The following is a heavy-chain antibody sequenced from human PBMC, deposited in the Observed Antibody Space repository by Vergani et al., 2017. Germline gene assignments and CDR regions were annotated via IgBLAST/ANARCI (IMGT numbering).Heavy chain of an antibody. Sequence: QLQLQESGPGLVKPSETLSLICTVSGGSITPSSSFWGWIRQSPGKGLEWIGGINYVGMTYYIPSLQSRATVLVDPSKNQFSLNLTSVTAADTAVYYCASGMWDNWYFDLWRRGTLVTVSS. V-gene: IGHV4-39*01. CDR3: ASGMWDNWYFDL. CDR2: INYVGMT. D-gene: IGHD1-26*01. CDR1: GGSITPSSSF. J-gene: IGHJ2*01.